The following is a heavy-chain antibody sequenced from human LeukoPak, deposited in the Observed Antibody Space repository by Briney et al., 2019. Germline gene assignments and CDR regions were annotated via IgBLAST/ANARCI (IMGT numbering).Heavy chain of an antibody. D-gene: IGHD5-12*01. CDR3: ARTMGPRWLRSALNWFDP. J-gene: IGHJ5*02. Sequence: PSETLSLTCTVSGGSISSSSYYWGWIRQPPGKGLEWIGSIYYSGSTNYNPSLKSRVTISVDTSKNQFSLKLSSVTAADTAVYYCARTMGPRWLRSALNWFDPWGQGTLVTVSS. V-gene: IGHV4-39*07. CDR2: IYYSGST. CDR1: GGSISSSSYY.